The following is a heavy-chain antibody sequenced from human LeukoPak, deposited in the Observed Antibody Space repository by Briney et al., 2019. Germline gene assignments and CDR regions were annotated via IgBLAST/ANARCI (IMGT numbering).Heavy chain of an antibody. CDR1: GYTFTSYG. Sequence: ALVKVSCKASGYTFTSYGISWVRQAPGQGLEWMGWISAYNGNTNYAQKLQGRVTMTTDTSTSTAYMELRSLGSDDTAVYYCARARGYSYGHEAFDIWGQGTMVTVSS. J-gene: IGHJ3*02. CDR3: ARARGYSYGHEAFDI. D-gene: IGHD5-18*01. V-gene: IGHV1-18*01. CDR2: ISAYNGNT.